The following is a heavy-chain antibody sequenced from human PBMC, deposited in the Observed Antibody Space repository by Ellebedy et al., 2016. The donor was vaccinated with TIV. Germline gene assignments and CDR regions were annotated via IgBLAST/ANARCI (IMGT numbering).Heavy chain of an antibody. Sequence: GESLKFSCAASGFTFSTYYMHWVRQAPGKGLVWVSRVNNDGSGTKYADSVKGRFTISRDNAKNTLFLQMNSLRVEDTAVYYCVRDQNFKIDYWGQGALVTVPS. V-gene: IGHV3-74*03. CDR3: VRDQNFKIDY. CDR2: VNNDGSGT. J-gene: IGHJ4*02. CDR1: GFTFSTYY. D-gene: IGHD1-7*01.